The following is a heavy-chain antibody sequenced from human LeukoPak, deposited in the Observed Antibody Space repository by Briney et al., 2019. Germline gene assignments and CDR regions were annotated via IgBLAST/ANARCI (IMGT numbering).Heavy chain of an antibody. CDR1: GGPISSYY. J-gene: IGHJ4*02. CDR3: ARGLRTDSFDY. D-gene: IGHD3-22*01. CDR2: VYISGAT. Sequence: SETLSLTCTVSGGPISSYYWNWIRQPAGKGLEWIGRVYISGATNYNPSLKSRVTMSVDTSKNQCSLKLTSVTAADTAVYYCARGLRTDSFDYWGQGTLVTFSS. V-gene: IGHV4-4*07.